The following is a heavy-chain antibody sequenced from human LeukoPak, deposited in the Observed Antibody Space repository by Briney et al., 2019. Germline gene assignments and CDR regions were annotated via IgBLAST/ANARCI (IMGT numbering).Heavy chain of an antibody. D-gene: IGHD6-13*01. Sequence: PGRSLRLSCAASGFTFSSYGMHWVRQAPGKGLEWVAVISYDGSNKQCSDSVKGRFTISRDNSKNTLYLQMNSLRAEDTAVYYCARAIAGTYYYYGMDVWGQGTTVTVSS. CDR1: GFTFSSYG. V-gene: IGHV3-30*03. CDR3: ARAIAGTYYYYGMDV. CDR2: ISYDGSNK. J-gene: IGHJ6*02.